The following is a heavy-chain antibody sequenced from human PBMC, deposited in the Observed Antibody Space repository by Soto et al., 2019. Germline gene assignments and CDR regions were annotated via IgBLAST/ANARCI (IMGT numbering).Heavy chain of an antibody. CDR2: IYHSGST. Sequence: QVQLQESGPGLVEPSGTLSLTCAVSGGSVSSTNWWSWVRQPPGKGLEWIGEIYHSGSTYYNPSLNSRVTISGDKSKNQFSLSLSSVTAADAAVYFCARERAVSARGSFDYWGQGTLVTVSS. D-gene: IGHD6-19*01. CDR1: GGSVSSTNW. CDR3: ARERAVSARGSFDY. V-gene: IGHV4-4*02. J-gene: IGHJ4*02.